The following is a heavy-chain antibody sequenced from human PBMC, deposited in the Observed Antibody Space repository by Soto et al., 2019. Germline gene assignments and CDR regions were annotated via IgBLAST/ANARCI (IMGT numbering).Heavy chain of an antibody. J-gene: IGHJ6*02. Sequence: EVQLVESGGGLVQPGGSLRLSCAASGFTFSSYWMHWVRQAPGKGLVWVSRINSDGSSTSYADSVKGRFTISRDNAKNTLYLQMNSLRAEDTAVYYCARDWSLDFWSGYLGGMDVWGQGTTVTVSS. CDR2: INSDGSST. D-gene: IGHD3-3*01. CDR1: GFTFSSYW. V-gene: IGHV3-74*01. CDR3: ARDWSLDFWSGYLGGMDV.